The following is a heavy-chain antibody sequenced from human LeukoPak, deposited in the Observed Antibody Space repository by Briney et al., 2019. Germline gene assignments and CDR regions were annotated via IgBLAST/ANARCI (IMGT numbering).Heavy chain of an antibody. D-gene: IGHD5-24*01. J-gene: IGHJ4*02. CDR1: GFTFSSYA. CDR3: ARWLELMRNFDW. CDR2: ISYDGSNK. V-gene: IGHV3-30*04. Sequence: GGSLRLSCAASGFTFSSYAMHWVRQAPGKGLEWVAVISYDGSNKYYADSVKGRFTISRDNSKNTPYLQMNSLRAEDTAVYYCARWLELMRNFDWWGQGTLVTVSS.